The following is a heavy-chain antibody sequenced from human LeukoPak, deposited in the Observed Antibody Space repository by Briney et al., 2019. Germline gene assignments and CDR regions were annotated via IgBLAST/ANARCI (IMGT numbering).Heavy chain of an antibody. Sequence: SETLSLTCAVYGGSFSGYYWSWIRQPPGKGLEWIGEINHSGSTNYNPSLKSRVTISVDMSKNQFSLKLSSVTAADTAVYYCARRSIAAAGIIGLDPWGQGTLVTVSS. CDR1: GGSFSGYY. V-gene: IGHV4-34*01. CDR2: INHSGST. J-gene: IGHJ5*02. D-gene: IGHD6-13*01. CDR3: ARRSIAAAGIIGLDP.